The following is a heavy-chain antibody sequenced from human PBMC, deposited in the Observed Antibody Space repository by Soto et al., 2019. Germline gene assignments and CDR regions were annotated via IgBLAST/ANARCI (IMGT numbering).Heavy chain of an antibody. Sequence: SETLSLTCAVYGGSFSGYYWSWIRQPPGKGLEWIGEINHSGSTNYNPSLKSRVTISVDTSKNQFSLKLSSVTAADTAVYYCARGGRSMVRGVISRLRFAYAFDIWGQGTMVTVSS. CDR3: ARGGRSMVRGVISRLRFAYAFDI. J-gene: IGHJ3*02. CDR2: INHSGST. V-gene: IGHV4-34*01. CDR1: GGSFSGYY. D-gene: IGHD3-10*01.